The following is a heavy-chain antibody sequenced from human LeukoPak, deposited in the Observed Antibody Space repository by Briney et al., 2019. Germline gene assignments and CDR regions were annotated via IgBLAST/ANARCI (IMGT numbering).Heavy chain of an antibody. CDR1: GFPFSVSA. V-gene: IGHV3-73*01. Sequence: GGSLKLSCATSGFPFSVSAMHWVRQASGRGLEWVGRIRSKVNTYATAYAASVKGRFTISRDDSKNTAYLQMNSLKTGDTAVYYCTRHTSDIWGQGTLVTVSS. CDR3: TRHTSDI. D-gene: IGHD2-21*02. J-gene: IGHJ4*02. CDR2: IRSKVNTYAT.